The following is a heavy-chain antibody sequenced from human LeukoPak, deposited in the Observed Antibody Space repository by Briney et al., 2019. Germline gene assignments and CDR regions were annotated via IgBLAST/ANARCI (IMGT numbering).Heavy chain of an antibody. CDR3: ARGKYSSWWRFGYYYYYMDV. Sequence: ASVKVSCKASGYTFTGYYMHWVRQAPGQGLEWMGWINPNSGGTNYAQKFQGRVTMTRDTSISTAYMELSRLRSDDTAVYYCARGKYSSWWRFGYYYYYMDVWGKGTTVTVSS. V-gene: IGHV1-2*02. D-gene: IGHD6-6*01. CDR2: INPNSGGT. CDR1: GYTFTGYY. J-gene: IGHJ6*03.